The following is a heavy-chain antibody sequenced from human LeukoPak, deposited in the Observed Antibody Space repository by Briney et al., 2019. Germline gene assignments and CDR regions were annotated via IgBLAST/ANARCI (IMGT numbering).Heavy chain of an antibody. D-gene: IGHD3-3*02. CDR2: TYYRSKWNN. CDR3: ARTRGIFDS. J-gene: IGHJ4*02. Sequence: RSQTLSLTCAISGDSVSSKSAAWNWIRQFPSRGLEWLGRTYYRSKWNNDYAVSVKGRITINPDTSKNQFSLQLNSVTPEDTAVYYCARTRGIFDSWGQGTLVTVSS. CDR1: GDSVSSKSAA. V-gene: IGHV6-1*01.